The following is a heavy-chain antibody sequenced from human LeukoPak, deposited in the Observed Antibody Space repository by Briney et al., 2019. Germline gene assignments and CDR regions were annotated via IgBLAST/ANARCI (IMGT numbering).Heavy chain of an antibody. CDR2: IDPSDSYT. V-gene: IGHV5-10-1*01. J-gene: IGHJ4*02. D-gene: IGHD3-10*01. Sequence: GESLRISCKGSGYIFTSYWISWVRQMPGKGLEWMGRIDPSDSYTNYSPSFQGHVTISADKSISTAYLQWSSLKASDTAMYYCARHLNTYYYGSGSYGYWGQGTLVTVSS. CDR1: GYIFTSYW. CDR3: ARHLNTYYYGSGSYGY.